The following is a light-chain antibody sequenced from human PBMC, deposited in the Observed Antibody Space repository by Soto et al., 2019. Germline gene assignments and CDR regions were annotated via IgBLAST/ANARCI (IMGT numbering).Light chain of an antibody. Sequence: EIVLTQSPGTLSLSPGERATLSCRASQRVSSSFLAWYQQKPGQAPRLLIYGASSRGTGIPDRFSGSGSGTDFTLTISRLEPEDFAVYYCQQYGSSPRTFGQGTKFEIK. CDR3: QQYGSSPRT. CDR1: QRVSSSF. CDR2: GAS. J-gene: IGKJ1*01. V-gene: IGKV3-20*01.